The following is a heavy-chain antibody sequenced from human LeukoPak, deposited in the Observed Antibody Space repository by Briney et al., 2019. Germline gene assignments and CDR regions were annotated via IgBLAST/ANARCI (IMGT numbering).Heavy chain of an antibody. CDR2: IYYSGST. D-gene: IGHD5-12*01. Sequence: PSETLSLTCTVPGGSISSYYWSWIRQPPGKGLEWIGYIYYSGSTNYNPSLKSRVTISVDTSKNQFSLKLSSVTAADTAVYYCARYGGYGHYWGQGTLVTVSS. J-gene: IGHJ4*02. V-gene: IGHV4-59*01. CDR1: GGSISSYY. CDR3: ARYGGYGHY.